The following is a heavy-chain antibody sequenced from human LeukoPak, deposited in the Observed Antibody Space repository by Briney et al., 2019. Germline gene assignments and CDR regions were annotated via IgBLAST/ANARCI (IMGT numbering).Heavy chain of an antibody. CDR1: GGSISSSSYY. J-gene: IGHJ4*02. D-gene: IGHD4-23*01. CDR2: ICYSGST. V-gene: IGHV4-39*07. CDR3: ASGSGATGVFDY. Sequence: SETLSLTCTVSGGSISSSSYYWGWIRQPPGKGLEWIGSICYSGSTYYNPSLKSRVTISVDTSKNQFSLKLSSVTAADTAVYYCASGSGATGVFDYWGQGTLVTVSS.